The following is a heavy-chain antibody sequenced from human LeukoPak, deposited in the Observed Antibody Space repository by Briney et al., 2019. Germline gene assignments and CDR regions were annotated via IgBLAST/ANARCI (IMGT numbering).Heavy chain of an antibody. CDR2: ISSSSSYI. Sequence: GGSLRLSCAASGFTFSSYGMHWVRQAPGKGLEWVSSISSSSSYIYYADSVKGRFTISRDNAKNSLYLQMNSLRAEDTAVYYCARDSDQYDILTGYYIIHAFDIWGQGTMVTVSS. J-gene: IGHJ3*02. CDR3: ARDSDQYDILTGYYIIHAFDI. D-gene: IGHD3-9*01. V-gene: IGHV3-21*01. CDR1: GFTFSSYG.